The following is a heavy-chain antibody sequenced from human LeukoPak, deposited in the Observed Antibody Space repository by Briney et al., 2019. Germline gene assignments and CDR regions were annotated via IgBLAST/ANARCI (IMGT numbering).Heavy chain of an antibody. CDR1: GFTFDDYA. CDR3: AKGLMGSGYYNWFDP. Sequence: TGGCLRLSCAASGFTFDDYAMHWVRQAPGKGLEWVSLISGDGGSTYYADSVKGRFTISRDNSKNSLYLQMNSLRTEDTALYYCAKGLMGSGYYNWFDPWGQGTLVIVSS. V-gene: IGHV3-43*02. D-gene: IGHD3-3*01. J-gene: IGHJ5*02. CDR2: ISGDGGST.